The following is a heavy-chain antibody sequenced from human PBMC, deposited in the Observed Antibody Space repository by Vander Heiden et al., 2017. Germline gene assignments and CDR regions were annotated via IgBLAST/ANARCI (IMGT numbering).Heavy chain of an antibody. J-gene: IGHJ4*02. V-gene: IGHV3-23*01. CDR3: RAAAKPKFDY. Sequence: EVQLLESGGGLVQPGGSLRPSCAASGFTFINYAMSWVRQAPGKGLEWVSAINGSGGSTYYADPVKGRFTISRDNSKNTLYLQMNSLRAEDTAVYYCRAAAKPKFDYWGQGTLVTVSS. CDR2: INGSGGST. CDR1: GFTFINYA. D-gene: IGHD6-13*01.